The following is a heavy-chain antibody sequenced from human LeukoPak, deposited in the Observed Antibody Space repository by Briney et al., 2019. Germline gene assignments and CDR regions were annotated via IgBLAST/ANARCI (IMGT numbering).Heavy chain of an antibody. J-gene: IGHJ6*03. D-gene: IGHD5-24*01. CDR3: TRDFPGRDGPLYYYYMDV. Sequence: PSETLSLTCTVSGASIISANYYWSWIRQPAGKGLEWIGRIYTSGSTNYNPSLKSRVTISVDTSKNQLSLKLSSVTAADTAVYYCTRDFPGRDGPLYYYYMDVWGKGTTVTVSS. V-gene: IGHV4-61*02. CDR2: IYTSGST. CDR1: GASIISANYY.